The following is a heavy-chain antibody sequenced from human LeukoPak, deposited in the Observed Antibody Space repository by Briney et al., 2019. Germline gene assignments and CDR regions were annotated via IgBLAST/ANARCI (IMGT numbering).Heavy chain of an antibody. CDR3: ARHSVSPIWATTDHGLDY. Sequence: GASVKVSCKASRYTFTGYYMHWVRQAPGQGLEWMGWINPNSGGTNYAQKFQGRVTMTRDTSISTAYMELSRLRSDDTAVYYCARHSVSPIWATTDHGLDYWGREPWSPSPQ. V-gene: IGHV1-2*02. CDR2: INPNSGGT. J-gene: IGHJ4*02. CDR1: RYTFTGYY. D-gene: IGHD1-1*01.